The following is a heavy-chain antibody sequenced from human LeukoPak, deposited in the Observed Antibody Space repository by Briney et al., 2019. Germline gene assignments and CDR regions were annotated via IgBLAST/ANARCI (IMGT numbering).Heavy chain of an antibody. CDR1: GFTFSSYA. CDR3: AKDLYDSYGSRYDY. V-gene: IGHV3-23*01. D-gene: IGHD5-18*01. Sequence: GGSLRLSCAASGFTFSSYAMSWVRQAPGKGLEWVSAISGSGGSTYYADSVKGRFTISRDNSKNTLYLQMNSLRAEDTAAYYCAKDLYDSYGSRYDYWGQGTLVTVSS. J-gene: IGHJ4*02. CDR2: ISGSGGST.